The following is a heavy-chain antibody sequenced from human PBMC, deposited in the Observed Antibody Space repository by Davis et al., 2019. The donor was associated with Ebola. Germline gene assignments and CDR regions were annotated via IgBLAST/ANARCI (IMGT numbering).Heavy chain of an antibody. CDR2: IDHSGST. V-gene: IGHV4-34*01. J-gene: IGHJ6*02. CDR3: ARVSGIVVAPGAISHYYGIDI. Sequence: PSETLSLTCVVYGGSFSTYHWAWIRQFPGKGLEWIGEIDHSGSTNYNPSLKSRVTISVDTSTNQFSLNLTSVTAADTAVYFSARVSGIVVAPGAISHYYGIDIWGQGTTVTVSS. D-gene: IGHD2-2*01. CDR1: GGSFSTYH.